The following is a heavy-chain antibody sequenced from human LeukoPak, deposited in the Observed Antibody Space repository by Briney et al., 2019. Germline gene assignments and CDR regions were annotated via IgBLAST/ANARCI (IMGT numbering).Heavy chain of an antibody. D-gene: IGHD3-10*01. Sequence: SGTLSLTCAVYGGSISSNNWWSWVRQPPGKGLEWIGEIHHSGSTNYNPSLKSRLIISVAKSKNQFSLILSSVTAADTAVYYCARVTHYYGSGSWYYFDYWGQGTLVTVSS. CDR2: IHHSGST. CDR3: ARVTHYYGSGSWYYFDY. V-gene: IGHV4-4*02. J-gene: IGHJ4*02. CDR1: GGSISSNNW.